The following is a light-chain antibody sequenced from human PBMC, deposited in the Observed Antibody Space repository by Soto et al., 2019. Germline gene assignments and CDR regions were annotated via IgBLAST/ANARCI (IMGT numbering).Light chain of an antibody. CDR2: GAS. V-gene: IGKV3-15*01. Sequence: ETVMTQSPATLSMSPGERATLSCRASQSLNSDLAWYQQKPGQAPRLLIYGASTRATGIPGRFSGSGSGTEFTLTISSLQSEDFAVYYCQQNNSWPLNFGGGTKV. J-gene: IGKJ4*01. CDR3: QQNNSWPLN. CDR1: QSLNSD.